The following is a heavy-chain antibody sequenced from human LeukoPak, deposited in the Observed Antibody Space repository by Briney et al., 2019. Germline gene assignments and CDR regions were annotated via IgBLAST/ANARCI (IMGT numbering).Heavy chain of an antibody. D-gene: IGHD3-3*01. V-gene: IGHV3-7*01. J-gene: IGHJ4*02. Sequence: GGSLRLSCAASGFTFSSYGMYWVRQAPGKGLEWVANIKQDGSEKYYVDSVEGRFTISRDNAKNSLYLQMNSLRAEDTAVYYCARDRNTDFWSGYYTNYFDYWGQGTLVTVSS. CDR3: ARDRNTDFWSGYYTNYFDY. CDR1: GFTFSSYG. CDR2: IKQDGSEK.